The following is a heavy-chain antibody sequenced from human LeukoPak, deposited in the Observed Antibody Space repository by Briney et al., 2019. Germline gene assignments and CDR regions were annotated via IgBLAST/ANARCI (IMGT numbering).Heavy chain of an antibody. J-gene: IGHJ5*02. CDR3: ARGADISSSDTNFNWFDP. CDR2: IWYDGSNK. CDR1: GFTFSSYW. V-gene: IGHV3-33*08. Sequence: GGSLRLSCAASGFTFSSYWMSWVRQAPGKGLEWVAEIWYDGSNKNYADSVKGRFTISRDNSKDTLYLQMNSLRADDTAVYYCARGADISSSDTNFNWFDPWGQGTLVTVSS. D-gene: IGHD2-2*01.